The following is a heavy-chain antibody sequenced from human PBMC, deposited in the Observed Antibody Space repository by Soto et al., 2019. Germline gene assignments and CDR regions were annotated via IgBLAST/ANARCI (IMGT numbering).Heavy chain of an antibody. CDR1: GFTFSSYA. J-gene: IGHJ4*02. D-gene: IGHD6-6*01. V-gene: IGHV3-23*01. CDR3: AKDSIAARHYFDY. CDR2: ISGSGGST. Sequence: GGSLRLSCAASGFTFSSYAMSWVRQAPGKGLGWVSAISGSGGSTYYADSVKGRFTISRDNSKNTLYLQMNSLRAEDTAVYYCAKDSIAARHYFDYWGQGTLVTVSS.